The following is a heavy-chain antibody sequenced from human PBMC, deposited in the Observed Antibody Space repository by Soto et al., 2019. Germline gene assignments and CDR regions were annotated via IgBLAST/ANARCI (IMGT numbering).Heavy chain of an antibody. CDR1: GYSFPNSW. V-gene: IGHV5-10-1*01. J-gene: IGHJ6*02. D-gene: IGHD2-2*01. Sequence: PGESLKISCKASGYSFPNSWISWVRQMPGKGPEWMARIDPSDSYTNYSPSFQGHVTISADKSISTAYLQWSSLKASDTAMYYCASSPRGYCSSTSCRELGNYYGMDVWGQGTTVTVSS. CDR2: IDPSDSYT. CDR3: ASSPRGYCSSTSCRELGNYYGMDV.